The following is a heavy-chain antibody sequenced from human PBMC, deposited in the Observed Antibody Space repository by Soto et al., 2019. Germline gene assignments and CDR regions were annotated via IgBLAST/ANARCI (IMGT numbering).Heavy chain of an antibody. CDR2: ISGSGGST. V-gene: IGHV3-23*01. J-gene: IGHJ5*02. D-gene: IGHD3-16*02. Sequence: GGSLRLSCAASGFTFSSYAMSWVRQAPGKGLEWVSAISGSGGSTYYADSVKGRFTISRDNSKNTLYLQMNSLRAEDTAVYYCAKDILMITFGGVIDNWFDPWGQGTLVTVSS. CDR1: GFTFSSYA. CDR3: AKDILMITFGGVIDNWFDP.